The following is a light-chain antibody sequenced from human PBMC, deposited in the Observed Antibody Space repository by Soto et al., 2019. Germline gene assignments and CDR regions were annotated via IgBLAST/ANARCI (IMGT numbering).Light chain of an antibody. V-gene: IGKV1-39*01. J-gene: IGKJ4*01. Sequence: DIQMTQSPPSLSASIGDTVTITCRASQTINAYLNWFQQKPGKAPKLLIGAASTLQSGVPSRFSGSGSGIDFTLTISSLQPEDSATYFCQQNFSPLLTFGGGTKLEIK. CDR2: AAS. CDR1: QTINAY. CDR3: QQNFSPLLT.